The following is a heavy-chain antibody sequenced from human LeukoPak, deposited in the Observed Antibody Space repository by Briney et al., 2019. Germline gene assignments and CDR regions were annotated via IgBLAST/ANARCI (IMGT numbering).Heavy chain of an antibody. J-gene: IGHJ4*02. D-gene: IGHD1-26*01. CDR1: GGAFNSSA. V-gene: IGHV1-69*01. Sequence: SVKVSCKASGGAFNSSAVSWVRQAPGQGLEWMGGIIPVFNSPNYAQKFLGRLTITADESTRTAYMELSSLRSEDTAVYYCARDYGVGSTAFDYFWGQGTLVTVSS. CDR3: ARDYGVGSTAFDYF. CDR2: IIPVFNSP.